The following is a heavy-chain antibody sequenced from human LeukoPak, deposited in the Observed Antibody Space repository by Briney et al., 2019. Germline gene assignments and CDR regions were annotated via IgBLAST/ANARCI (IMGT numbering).Heavy chain of an antibody. CDR3: ARVYCGGDCRSYYYGMDV. V-gene: IGHV3-21*01. Sequence: PGGSLRLSCVPSGITFSNSALSWVRQAPGKGLEWVSTITKSGDQTHYADSVRGLFTISRDNAKNSLYLQMNSLRAEDTAVYYCARVYCGGDCRSYYYGMDVWGQGTTVTVSS. J-gene: IGHJ6*02. CDR2: ITKSGDQT. CDR1: GITFSNSA. D-gene: IGHD2-21*02.